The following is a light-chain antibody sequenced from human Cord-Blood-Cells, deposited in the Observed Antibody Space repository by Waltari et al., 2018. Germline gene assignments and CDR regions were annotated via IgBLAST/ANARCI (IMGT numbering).Light chain of an antibody. CDR3: CSYAGSSTL. CDR2: EGS. V-gene: IGLV2-23*01. Sequence: QSALTQPASVSGSPGQSLTISCTGTSSAVGRYNLVSWYQQHPGKAPKLMIYEGSKRPSGVSNRFAGSKSGNTAYLTISGLQAEDEADYYCCSYAGSSTLFGGGTKLTVL. CDR1: SSAVGRYNL. J-gene: IGLJ2*01.